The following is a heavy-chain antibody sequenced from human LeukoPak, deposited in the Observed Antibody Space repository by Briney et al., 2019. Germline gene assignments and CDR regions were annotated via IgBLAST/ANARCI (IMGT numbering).Heavy chain of an antibody. Sequence: QPGGSLRLSCVPSGITFSNSALSWARQAPGKGLEWVSTITKSGDQTHYADSVRGLFTISRDIFKNTLYLQMNSLRAEDTAVYHCVKSAGKDGYRDVFDIWGQGTVVTVSS. V-gene: IGHV3-23*01. CDR1: GITFSNSA. CDR2: ITKSGDQT. D-gene: IGHD5-24*01. J-gene: IGHJ3*02. CDR3: VKSAGKDGYRDVFDI.